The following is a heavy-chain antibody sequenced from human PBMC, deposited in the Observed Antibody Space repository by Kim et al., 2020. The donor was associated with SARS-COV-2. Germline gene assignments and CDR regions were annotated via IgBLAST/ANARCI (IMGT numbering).Heavy chain of an antibody. Sequence: SETLSLTCTVSGGSISSYYWSWIRQPPGKGLEWIGYIYYSGSTNYNPSLKSRVTISVDTSKNQFSLKLSSVTAADTAVYYCARAPRPEGGYSYGPYYYYGMDVWGQGTTVTVSS. J-gene: IGHJ6*02. CDR2: IYYSGST. D-gene: IGHD5-18*01. CDR1: GGSISSYY. V-gene: IGHV4-59*01. CDR3: ARAPRPEGGYSYGPYYYYGMDV.